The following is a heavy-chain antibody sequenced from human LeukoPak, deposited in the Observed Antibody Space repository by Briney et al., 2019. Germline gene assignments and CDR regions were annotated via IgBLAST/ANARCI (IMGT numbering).Heavy chain of an antibody. CDR2: IYYSGST. CDR3: AREGSSSPVDY. CDR1: GGSISSYH. V-gene: IGHV4-59*05. D-gene: IGHD6-6*01. J-gene: IGHJ4*02. Sequence: SETLSLTCTVSGGSISSYHWSWIRQPPGKGLEWIGSIYYSGSTYYNPSLKSRVTISVDTSKNQFSLKLSSVTAADTAVYYCAREGSSSPVDYWGQGTLVTVSS.